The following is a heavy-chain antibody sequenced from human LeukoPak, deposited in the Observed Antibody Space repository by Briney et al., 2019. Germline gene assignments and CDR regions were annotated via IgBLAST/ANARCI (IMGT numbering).Heavy chain of an antibody. J-gene: IGHJ5*02. CDR1: GGSISSSNW. D-gene: IGHD4-17*01. CDR3: ARGHGDYLERFVLPNLVIENSWFDP. Sequence: SETLSLTCAVSGGSISSSNWWSWVRQSPGKGLEWIGSIYHSGSTYYNPSLKSRVTISVDTSKNQFSLKLSSVTAADTAVYYCARGHGDYLERFVLPNLVIENSWFDPWGQGTLVTVSS. V-gene: IGHV4-4*02. CDR2: IYHSGST.